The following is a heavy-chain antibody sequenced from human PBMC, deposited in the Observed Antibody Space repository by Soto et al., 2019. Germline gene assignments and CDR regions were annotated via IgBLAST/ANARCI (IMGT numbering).Heavy chain of an antibody. CDR1: GFTFSSYG. CDR2: ISYDGSNK. V-gene: IGHV3-30*18. Sequence: QVQLVESGGGVVQPGRSLRLSCAASGFTFSSYGMHWVRQAPGKGLEWVAVISYDGSNKYYAESVKGRFTISRDNAKNSLYLQMNSLRAEDTAVYYCAKGVRFFGVVIPYYFDYWGQGTLVTVSS. J-gene: IGHJ4*02. CDR3: AKGVRFFGVVIPYYFDY. D-gene: IGHD3-3*01.